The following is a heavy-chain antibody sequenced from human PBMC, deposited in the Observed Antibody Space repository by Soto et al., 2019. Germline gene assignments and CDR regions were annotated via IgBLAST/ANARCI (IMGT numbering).Heavy chain of an antibody. Sequence: GASVKVSCKASGYTFSGYGISWVRQAPGQGLEWMGWIYPYNGNTRYAQKLQGRVTMTTDTSTSTAYMELRSLTSDDTAVYYCARLVCSGDSCYSPVDYWGQGTQVTVS. J-gene: IGHJ4*02. CDR3: ARLVCSGDSCYSPVDY. CDR2: IYPYNGNT. CDR1: GYTFSGYG. D-gene: IGHD2-15*01. V-gene: IGHV1-18*04.